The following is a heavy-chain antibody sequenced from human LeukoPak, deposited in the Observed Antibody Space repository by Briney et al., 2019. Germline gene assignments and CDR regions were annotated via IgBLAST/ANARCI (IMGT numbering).Heavy chain of an antibody. V-gene: IGHV3-48*01. J-gene: IGHJ4*02. D-gene: IGHD5-18*01. Sequence: GGSLRLSCAASGFTFSSYSMNWVRQAPGKGLEWVSYISSSSSTIYYADSVKGRFTISRDNAKNSLYLQMNSLRAEDTAVYYCAKDLGYTYSPFDSWGQGTLVTVSS. CDR1: GFTFSSYS. CDR3: AKDLGYTYSPFDS. CDR2: ISSSSSTI.